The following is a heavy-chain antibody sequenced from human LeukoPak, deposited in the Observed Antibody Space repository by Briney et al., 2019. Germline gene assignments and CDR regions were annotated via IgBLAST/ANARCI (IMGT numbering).Heavy chain of an antibody. J-gene: IGHJ6*03. CDR3: ARGSDYSSSWYPYYYYYYMDV. CDR2: INHSGST. Sequence: PSETLSLTCAVYGGSFSGYYWSWIRQPPGKGLEWIGEINHSGSTNYYPSLKSRVTISVDTSKNQFCLKLSSVTAADTAVYYCARGSDYSSSWYPYYYYYYMDVWAKGPRSPSP. CDR1: GGSFSGYY. V-gene: IGHV4-34*01. D-gene: IGHD6-13*01.